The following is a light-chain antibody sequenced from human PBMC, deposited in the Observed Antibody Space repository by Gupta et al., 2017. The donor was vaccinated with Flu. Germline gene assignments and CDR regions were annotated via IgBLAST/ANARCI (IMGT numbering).Light chain of an antibody. Sequence: ATLSVSPGERATLSCWASQSISNDLAWYQQKPGQAPRLLIYGASTRATGSPARFSGSGSGTEFTLTISSLQSEDFAVYYCQQYNTWPPYTFGQGTRLEIK. J-gene: IGKJ2*01. CDR1: QSISND. CDR3: QQYNTWPPYT. CDR2: GAS. V-gene: IGKV3-15*01.